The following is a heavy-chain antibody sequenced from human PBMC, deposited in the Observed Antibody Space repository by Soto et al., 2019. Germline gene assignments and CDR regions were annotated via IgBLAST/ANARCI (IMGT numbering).Heavy chain of an antibody. CDR2: ISYDGINE. Sequence: QVQLVESGGGVVQPGRSLRLSCAASGFTFRNYAMHWVRQAPGKGLEWVAVISYDGINEDYGDSVKGRFTIFRDNSKNMLYLQINSLRPEDTAVYYCARPESSKQGAYDIWGHGTLVSVSS. J-gene: IGHJ3*02. D-gene: IGHD6-13*01. CDR3: ARPESSKQGAYDI. V-gene: IGHV3-30-3*01. CDR1: GFTFRNYA.